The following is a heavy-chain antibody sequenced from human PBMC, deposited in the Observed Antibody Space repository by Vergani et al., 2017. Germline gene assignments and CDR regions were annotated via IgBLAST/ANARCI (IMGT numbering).Heavy chain of an antibody. D-gene: IGHD1-26*01. Sequence: QVQLQESGPGLVKPSQTLSLTCTVSGGSISSGSYYWSWIRQPAGKGLEWIGRIYTSGSTNYNPSLKSRVTISVDTSKNQFSLKLSSVTAADTAVYYCARGRPSPLSGSYYYYWGQGTLVTVSS. CDR2: IYTSGST. V-gene: IGHV4-61*02. CDR3: ARGRPSPLSGSYYYY. CDR1: GGSISSGSYY. J-gene: IGHJ4*02.